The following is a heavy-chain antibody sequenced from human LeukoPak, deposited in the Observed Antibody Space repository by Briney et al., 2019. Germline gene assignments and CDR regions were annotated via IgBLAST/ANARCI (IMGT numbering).Heavy chain of an antibody. Sequence: GGSLRLSCAASGFTFSSYWMTWVRQAPGKGLEWVANIKQDGSEKYYVDSVKGRFTISRDNAKNSVYLQMNSLRAEDTAVYYCARERSSGGDPYYFDYWGQGTLVTVSS. V-gene: IGHV3-7*01. CDR1: GFTFSSYW. CDR2: IKQDGSEK. J-gene: IGHJ4*02. D-gene: IGHD2-21*02. CDR3: ARERSSGGDPYYFDY.